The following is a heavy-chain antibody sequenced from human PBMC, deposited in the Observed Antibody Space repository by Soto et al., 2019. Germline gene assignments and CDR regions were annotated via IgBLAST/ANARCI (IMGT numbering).Heavy chain of an antibody. Sequence: SETLSLTCAVYGGSFSGYYWSWIRQPPGKGLEWIGEINHSGSTNYNPSLKSRVTISVDTSKNQFSLKLSSVTAADTAVYYCARKSPWGSYRSYYYYYYMDVWGKGTTVTVSS. V-gene: IGHV4-34*01. D-gene: IGHD3-16*02. CDR1: GGSFSGYY. CDR2: INHSGST. J-gene: IGHJ6*03. CDR3: ARKSPWGSYRSYYYYYYMDV.